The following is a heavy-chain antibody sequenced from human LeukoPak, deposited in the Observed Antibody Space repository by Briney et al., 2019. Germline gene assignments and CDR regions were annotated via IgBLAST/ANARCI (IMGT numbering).Heavy chain of an antibody. J-gene: IGHJ4*02. CDR3: ARDSNVLMVYANFDY. V-gene: IGHV1-69*06. CDR1: GGTFSSYA. CDR2: IIPIFGTA. Sequence: GASVKVSCKASGGTFSSYAISWVRQAPGQGLEWMGGIIPIFGTANYAQKFQGRVTITADKSTSTAYMELSSLRSEDTAVYYCARDSNVLMVYANFDYWGQGTLVTVSS. D-gene: IGHD2-8*01.